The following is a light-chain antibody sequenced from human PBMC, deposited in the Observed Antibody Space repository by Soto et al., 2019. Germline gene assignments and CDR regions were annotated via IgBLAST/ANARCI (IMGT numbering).Light chain of an antibody. CDR1: SSNIGSNY. V-gene: IGLV1-47*01. J-gene: IGLJ7*01. Sequence: QSVLTQPPSASGTPGQRVTISCSGSSSNIGSNYVYWYQQLPGTAPKLLIYRNNQRPSGVPDRFSGSKSGTSASLAISGLRSEDEADSYCAAWDAGLRGPVFGGGTQLTVL. CDR3: AAWDAGLRGPV. CDR2: RNN.